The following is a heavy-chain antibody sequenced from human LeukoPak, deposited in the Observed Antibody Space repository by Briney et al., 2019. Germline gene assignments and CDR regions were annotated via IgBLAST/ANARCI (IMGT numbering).Heavy chain of an antibody. J-gene: IGHJ6*02. CDR3: TIAAAGTYYYGMDA. V-gene: IGHV4-4*02. D-gene: IGHD6-13*01. Sequence: SETLSLTCAVSGGSISSSNWWSWVRQPPGKGLEWIGEIYHSGSTNYNPSLKSRVTISVDKSKNQFSLKLSSVTAADTAVYYCTIAAAGTYYYGMDAWGQGTTVTVSS. CDR2: IYHSGST. CDR1: GGSISSSNW.